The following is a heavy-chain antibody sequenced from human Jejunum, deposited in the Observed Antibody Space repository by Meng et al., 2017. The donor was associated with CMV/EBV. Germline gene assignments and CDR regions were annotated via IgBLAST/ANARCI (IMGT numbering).Heavy chain of an antibody. CDR2: INAYNGNT. D-gene: IGHD3-16*02. Sequence: TFSSYDISLVRQAPGQGLEWMGWINAYNGNTKYAQRFQGRVTMTTDTSTSTAYMEVRSLTSDDTAVYYCARVIMFGGVVVTRYYFEYWGQGTLVTVSS. CDR1: TFSSYD. CDR3: ARVIMFGGVVVTRYYFEY. J-gene: IGHJ4*02. V-gene: IGHV1-18*01.